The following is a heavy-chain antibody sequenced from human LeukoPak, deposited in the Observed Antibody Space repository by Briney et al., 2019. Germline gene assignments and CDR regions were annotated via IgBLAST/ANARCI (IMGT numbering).Heavy chain of an antibody. J-gene: IGHJ4*02. D-gene: IGHD6-13*01. V-gene: IGHV3-23*01. CDR3: ANPFDSSSWYCLGY. CDR1: GGSISSSSYY. Sequence: PSETLSLTCTVSGGSISSSSYYWGWIRQPPGKGLEWVSAISGSGGSTYYADSVKGRFTISRDNSKNTLYLQMNSLRAEDTAVYYCANPFDSSSWYCLGYWGQGTLVTVSS. CDR2: ISGSGGST.